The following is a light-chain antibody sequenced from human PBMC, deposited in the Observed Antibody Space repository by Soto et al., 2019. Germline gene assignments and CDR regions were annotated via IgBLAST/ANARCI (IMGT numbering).Light chain of an antibody. CDR1: SSDVGAHNF. CDR3: SSYTSSGTLYV. J-gene: IGLJ1*01. CDR2: EVS. V-gene: IGLV2-14*01. Sequence: QSALTQPASVSGSPGQSITISCTGTSSDVGAHNFVSWYQQHPGKAPKVMIYEVSNRPSGVSNRFSGSKSGNTASLTISGLQAEDEADYYCSSYTSSGTLYVFGTGTKVTVL.